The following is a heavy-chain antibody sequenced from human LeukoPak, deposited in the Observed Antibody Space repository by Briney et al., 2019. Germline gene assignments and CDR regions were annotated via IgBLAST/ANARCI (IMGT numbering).Heavy chain of an antibody. Sequence: PSETLSLTCTVSGGSISSGGYCWSWIRQHPGKGLAWIGYIYYSGSTYYNPSLKSRVTISVDTSKNQFSLKLSSVTAADTAVYYCARDRPIGGAGYGMDVWGQGTTVTVSS. CDR3: ARDRPIGGAGYGMDV. D-gene: IGHD3-16*01. CDR1: GGSISSGGYC. J-gene: IGHJ6*02. V-gene: IGHV4-31*03. CDR2: IYYSGST.